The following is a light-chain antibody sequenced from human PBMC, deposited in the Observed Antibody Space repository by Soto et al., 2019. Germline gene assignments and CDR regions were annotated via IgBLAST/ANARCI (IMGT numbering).Light chain of an antibody. CDR3: QQYNHWPPLI. Sequence: EIVMTQSPATLSVSPGERATLSCRASQSVGRNLAWYQQKPGQAPRLLIYGASTRATGIPARFSGSGSGTEFTLTISSLQSEDFAIYSCQQYNHWPPLIFDGGTKVEIK. V-gene: IGKV3-15*01. J-gene: IGKJ4*01. CDR1: QSVGRN. CDR2: GAS.